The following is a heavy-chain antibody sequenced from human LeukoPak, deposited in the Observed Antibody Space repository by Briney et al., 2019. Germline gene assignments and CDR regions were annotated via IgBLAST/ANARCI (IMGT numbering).Heavy chain of an antibody. CDR2: IYYSGGT. J-gene: IGHJ5*02. V-gene: IGHV4-59*12. CDR1: GGSISSSY. D-gene: IGHD2-15*01. CDR3: ARIRYCSGGSCS. Sequence: PSETLSLTCTVSGGSISSSYWSWIRQPPGKGLEWIGYIYYSGGTNYNPSLKSRVTISVDTSKNQFSLKLSSVTAADTAVYYCARIRYCSGGSCSWGQGTLVTVSS.